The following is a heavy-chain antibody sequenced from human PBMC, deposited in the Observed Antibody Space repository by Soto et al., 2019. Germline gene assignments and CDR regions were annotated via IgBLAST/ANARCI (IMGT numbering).Heavy chain of an antibody. V-gene: IGHV4-59*01. CDR2: IYNSGNT. D-gene: IGHD1-1*01. Sequence: SETLSLTCTISGGSISKDYWTWIRQPPGKGLEWIGHIYNSGNTNYHPSLKSRVTISVDTSKNQFSLKLSSVIAADTAVYYCAREKVISEAEYKYYYGMDVWGQGTTVTVSS. CDR3: AREKVISEAEYKYYYGMDV. CDR1: GGSISKDY. J-gene: IGHJ6*01.